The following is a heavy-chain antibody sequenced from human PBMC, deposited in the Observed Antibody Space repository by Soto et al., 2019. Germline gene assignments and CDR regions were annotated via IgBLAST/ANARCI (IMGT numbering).Heavy chain of an antibody. CDR2: IRSKAYGGTT. V-gene: IGHV3-49*03. Sequence: GGSLRLSCTASGFTFGDYAMSWFRQAPGKGLEWVGFIRSKAYGGTTEYAASVKGRFTISRDDSKSIAYLQMNSLKTEDTAVYYCTRGRGYSYGGYYYYMDVWGKGTTVTVSS. D-gene: IGHD5-18*01. CDR1: GFTFGDYA. J-gene: IGHJ6*03. CDR3: TRGRGYSYGGYYYYMDV.